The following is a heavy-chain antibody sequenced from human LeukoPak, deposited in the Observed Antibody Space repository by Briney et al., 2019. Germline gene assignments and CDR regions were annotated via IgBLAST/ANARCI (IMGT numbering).Heavy chain of an antibody. V-gene: IGHV4-39*01. J-gene: IGHJ6*03. D-gene: IGHD1-7*01. CDR2: IYYSGST. Sequence: SETLSLTCTVSGGSISSSSYYWGWIRQPPGTGLEWIGRIYYSGSTYYNPSRKSRVTISVDTSKNQLSLKLSSVTPADTAVYYCARLPHGNWNYVGYYYYMDVWGKGTTVTVSS. CDR1: GGSISSSSYY. CDR3: ARLPHGNWNYVGYYYYMDV.